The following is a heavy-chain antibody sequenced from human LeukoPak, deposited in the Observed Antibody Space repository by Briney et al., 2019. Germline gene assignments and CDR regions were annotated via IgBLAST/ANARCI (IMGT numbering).Heavy chain of an antibody. CDR3: ARDPMVRGVRVNWFDP. J-gene: IGHJ5*02. CDR2: ISGSGGST. D-gene: IGHD3-10*01. CDR1: GFTFSSYA. V-gene: IGHV3-23*01. Sequence: GGSLRLSCAASGFTFSSYAMSWVRQAPGKGLEWVSAISGSGGSTYYADSVKGRLTISRDNAKNSLYLQMNSLRAEDTAVYYCARDPMVRGVRVNWFDPWGQGTLVTVSS.